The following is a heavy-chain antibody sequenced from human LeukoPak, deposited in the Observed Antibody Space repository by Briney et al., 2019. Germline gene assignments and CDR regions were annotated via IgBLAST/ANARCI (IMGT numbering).Heavy chain of an antibody. J-gene: IGHJ6*03. Sequence: GGSLRLSCAASGFTFSSYGMHWVRQAPGKGLEWVAFIRYDGSNKYYADSVKGRFTISRDNSKNTLYLQMNSLRAEDTAVYYCARVLRFLESSYYYYYMDVWGKGTTVTVSS. CDR3: ARVLRFLESSYYYYYMDV. CDR1: GFTFSSYG. V-gene: IGHV3-30*02. D-gene: IGHD3-3*01. CDR2: IRYDGSNK.